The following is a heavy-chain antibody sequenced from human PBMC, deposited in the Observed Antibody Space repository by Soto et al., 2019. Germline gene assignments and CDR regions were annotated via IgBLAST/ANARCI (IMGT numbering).Heavy chain of an antibody. CDR2: IYYSGST. Sequence: SETPSLTYTVADAYISSGSYYWRRIRQPPGKGLEWIGPIYYSGSTNYNPSLKSRVTTPAARPTDQFSLKLSSVTAADSAVFYCAGDALGARGKKYFDYWGKGTRVTVSS. V-gene: IGHV4-61*01. D-gene: IGHD1-26*01. CDR1: DAYISSGSYY. J-gene: IGHJ4*02. CDR3: AGDALGARGKKYFDY.